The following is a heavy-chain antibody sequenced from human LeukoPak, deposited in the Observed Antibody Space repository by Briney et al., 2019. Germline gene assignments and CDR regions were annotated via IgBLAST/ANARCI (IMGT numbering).Heavy chain of an antibody. CDR3: ATTLWAWEGHYYYMDV. Sequence: SETLSLTCTVSGGSISSYYWSWIRQPSGKGLEWIGYIYYSGSTNYNPSLKSRVTISVDTSKNQFSLKLSSVTAADTAVYYCATTLWAWEGHYYYMDVWGKGTTVTVSS. CDR1: GGSISSYY. CDR2: IYYSGST. V-gene: IGHV4-59*01. D-gene: IGHD1-26*01. J-gene: IGHJ6*03.